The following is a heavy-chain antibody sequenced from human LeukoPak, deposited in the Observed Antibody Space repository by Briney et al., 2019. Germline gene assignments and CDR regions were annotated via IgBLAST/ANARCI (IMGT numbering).Heavy chain of an antibody. CDR3: ARHEGAGGHVN. J-gene: IGHJ4*02. CDR2: IYYTGST. D-gene: IGHD6-13*01. V-gene: IGHV4-59*08. Sequence: SETLSLTCTVSGGSSSSYYWSWIRQPPGKGLEWIGYIYYTGSTNHNPSLKSRVTMSVDTSKNQFSLKLSSVTAADTAVYYCARHEGAGGHVNWGQGTLVTVSS. CDR1: GGSSSSYY.